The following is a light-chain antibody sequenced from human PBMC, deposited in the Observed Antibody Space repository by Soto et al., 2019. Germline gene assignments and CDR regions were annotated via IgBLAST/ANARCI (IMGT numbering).Light chain of an antibody. J-gene: IGLJ2*01. Sequence: QSALTQPPSVSGSPGQSITISCTGTSSDVGGYNYVSWYQQHPGKAPKLMIYEVSNRPSGVSHRFSGSKSGNTASLTISGLQAEDEDDYYCTSYTGSSLPVFGGGTKLTVL. V-gene: IGLV2-14*01. CDR3: TSYTGSSLPV. CDR2: EVS. CDR1: SSDVGGYNY.